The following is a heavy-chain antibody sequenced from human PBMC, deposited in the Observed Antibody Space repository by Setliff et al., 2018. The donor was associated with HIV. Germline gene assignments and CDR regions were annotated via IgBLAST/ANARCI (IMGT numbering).Heavy chain of an antibody. J-gene: IGHJ4*02. CDR1: GFTFSKFW. D-gene: IGHD3-22*01. CDR2: ITSSSTSI. V-gene: IGHV3-48*01. Sequence: GGSLRLSCAASGFTFSKFWMHWVRQAPGKGLEWVSSITSSSTSIHYADSVKGRFTISRDNAKNSLYLQMNSLRAEDTAVYYCARKGYYSDSSGYYPLPFDSWGQGTLVTVSS. CDR3: ARKGYYSDSSGYYPLPFDS.